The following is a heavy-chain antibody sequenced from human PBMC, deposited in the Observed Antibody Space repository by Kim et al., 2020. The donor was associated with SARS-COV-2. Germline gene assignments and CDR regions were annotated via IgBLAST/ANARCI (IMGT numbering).Heavy chain of an antibody. Sequence: GGSLRLFCTASGFTFGDYAMSWFRQAPGKGLEWVGFIRSKAYGGTTEYAASVKGRFTISRDDSKSIAYLQMNSLKTEDTAVYYCTSERVEDYYYYYYGMDVSGQGTTVTVSS. J-gene: IGHJ6*02. D-gene: IGHD2-2*01. CDR1: GFTFGDYA. V-gene: IGHV3-49*03. CDR2: IRSKAYGGTT. CDR3: TSERVEDYYYYYYGMDV.